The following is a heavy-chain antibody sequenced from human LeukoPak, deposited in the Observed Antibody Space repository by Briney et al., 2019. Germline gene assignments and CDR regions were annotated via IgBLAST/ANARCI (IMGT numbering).Heavy chain of an antibody. Sequence: GGSLRLSCAASGFTFSNYNMNWVRQAPGKGLEWVSSISGSSSYIYYADSVKGRFTISRDNAKNSLFLQMNSLRAEDTAVYYCARIPNSANFPNWFDPWGQGTLVTVSS. V-gene: IGHV3-21*01. CDR3: ARIPNSANFPNWFDP. CDR2: ISGSSSYI. D-gene: IGHD4/OR15-4a*01. J-gene: IGHJ5*02. CDR1: GFTFSNYN.